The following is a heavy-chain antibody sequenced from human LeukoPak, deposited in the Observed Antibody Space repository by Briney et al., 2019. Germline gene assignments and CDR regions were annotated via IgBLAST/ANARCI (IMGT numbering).Heavy chain of an antibody. CDR3: ARDRAAGSDWLDP. CDR1: GGSIGLYH. CDR2: VYYNGST. J-gene: IGHJ5*01. Sequence: KGSETLSLTCTVSGGSIGLYHWTWIRQPPGKGLEWIGYVYYNGSTKYNLSLKSRVTISIDTSKNQFSLKLTSLTAADSAVYYCARDRAAGSDWLDPWGQGTLVTVSS. D-gene: IGHD3-10*01. V-gene: IGHV4-59*01.